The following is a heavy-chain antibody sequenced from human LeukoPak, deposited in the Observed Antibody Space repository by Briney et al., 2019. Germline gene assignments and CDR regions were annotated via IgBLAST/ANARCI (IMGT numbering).Heavy chain of an antibody. J-gene: IGHJ6*02. D-gene: IGHD6-13*01. CDR2: MKPNSGNT. V-gene: IGHV1-8*01. Sequence: GASVKVSCKASGYTFTSYDINWVRQATGQGLEWMGWMKPNSGNTGYAQKFQGRVTMTRNTSISTAYMELSSLRSEDTAVYYCARGTKQQLGDYYYYYGMDVWGQGTTVTVSS. CDR1: GYTFTSYD. CDR3: ARGTKQQLGDYYYYYGMDV.